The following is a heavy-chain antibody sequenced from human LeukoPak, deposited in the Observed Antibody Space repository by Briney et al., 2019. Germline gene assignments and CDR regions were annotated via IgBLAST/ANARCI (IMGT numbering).Heavy chain of an antibody. Sequence: GASVKVSCTASGGTFSNYAINWVRQAPGQGLEWMGGIIPIFRTTNYAQKFQDRVTITADKSTSTAYMELSSRRSEDTAVYYCARSQPGFSIAAPFGYYMDVWGKGTTVTVSS. CDR2: IIPIFRTT. D-gene: IGHD6-6*01. CDR1: GGTFSNYA. CDR3: ARSQPGFSIAAPFGYYMDV. J-gene: IGHJ6*03. V-gene: IGHV1-69*06.